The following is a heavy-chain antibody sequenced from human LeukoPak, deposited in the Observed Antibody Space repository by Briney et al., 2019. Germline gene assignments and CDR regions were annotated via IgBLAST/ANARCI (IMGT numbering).Heavy chain of an antibody. J-gene: IGHJ4*02. CDR1: GFTFSSYS. CDR2: ISGGGGST. Sequence: GGSLRLSCAASGFTFSSYSMNWVRQAPGKGLEWVSTISGGGGSTYYADSVKGRFTISRDNSKNTLFLQMNSLRAEDTAVYYCAKIPGVVDYWGQGTLVIVSS. CDR3: AKIPGVVDY. D-gene: IGHD2-15*01. V-gene: IGHV3-23*01.